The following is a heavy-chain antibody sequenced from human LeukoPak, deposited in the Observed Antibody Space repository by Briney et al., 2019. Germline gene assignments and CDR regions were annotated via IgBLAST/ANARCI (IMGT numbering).Heavy chain of an antibody. Sequence: GGSLRLSCAASGFTFSNAWMSWVRQAPGKGLEWVGRIKSKTDGGTTDYAAPVKGRFTISRDDSKNTLYLQMNSLKTEDTAVYYCTTEGTLRPYYYYGMDVWGQGTTVTVSS. D-gene: IGHD3-10*01. CDR2: IKSKTDGGTT. J-gene: IGHJ6*02. CDR3: TTEGTLRPYYYYGMDV. CDR1: GFTFSNAW. V-gene: IGHV3-15*01.